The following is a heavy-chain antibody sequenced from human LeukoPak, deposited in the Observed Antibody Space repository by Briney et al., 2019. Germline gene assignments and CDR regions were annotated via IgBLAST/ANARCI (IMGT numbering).Heavy chain of an antibody. J-gene: IGHJ3*02. Sequence: SETLSLTCAVSGYSISSGYYWGWIQQPPGKGLEWIGSIYHSGSTYYSPSLKSRVTISVDTSKNQFSLKLSSGTAADTAVYYCARLYCSSTSCYRWDAFDIWGQGTMVTVSS. CDR1: GYSISSGYY. D-gene: IGHD2-2*01. V-gene: IGHV4-38-2*01. CDR2: IYHSGST. CDR3: ARLYCSSTSCYRWDAFDI.